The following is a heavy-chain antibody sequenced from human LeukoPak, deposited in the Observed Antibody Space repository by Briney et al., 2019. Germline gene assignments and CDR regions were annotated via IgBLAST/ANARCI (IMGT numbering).Heavy chain of an antibody. V-gene: IGHV3-30*02. CDR3: ARDSLYGSGSFDI. CDR1: GFTFSSYG. J-gene: IGHJ6*04. CDR2: IRYDGSNN. D-gene: IGHD3-10*01. Sequence: PGGSLRLSCAASGFTFSSYGMHWVRQAPGKGLEWVAFIRYDGSNNYYADSVKGRFTISRDNSKNTLYLQMNSLRAEDTAVYYCARDSLYGSGSFDIWGKGTTVTVSS.